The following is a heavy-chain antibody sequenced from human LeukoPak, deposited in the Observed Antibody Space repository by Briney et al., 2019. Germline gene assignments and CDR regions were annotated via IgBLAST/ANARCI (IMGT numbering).Heavy chain of an antibody. CDR1: GYTFVTDY. V-gene: IGHV1-46*04. J-gene: IGHJ4*02. CDR2: NSPTGDTT. D-gene: IGHD2-15*01. Sequence: ASVTVSRMASGYTFVTDYMHGVRPAPGQGLEWMGGNSPTGDTTTYAQDLQGRVTMTRDTSTSTVYMERSSLAVEDAAMYYSARDNSRWSFDSWGQGTLVTVSS. CDR3: ARDNSRWSFDS.